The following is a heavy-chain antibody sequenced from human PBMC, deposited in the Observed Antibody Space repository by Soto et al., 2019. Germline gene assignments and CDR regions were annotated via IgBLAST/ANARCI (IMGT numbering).Heavy chain of an antibody. D-gene: IGHD6-13*01. J-gene: IGHJ4*02. CDR3: ARGRRGYTNTWYVD. CDR1: GGSFSGYC. CDR2: ISHNGST. Sequence: QVHLQQWGAGLLKPSETLSLTCAVYGGSFSGYCWTWIRQPPGKGLEWIGEISHNGSTSYNPSLKGRVTMAVDTCKNHFPLKLTSVTAADTAVYYCARGRRGYTNTWYVDWGQGTLFTVSS. V-gene: IGHV4-34*01.